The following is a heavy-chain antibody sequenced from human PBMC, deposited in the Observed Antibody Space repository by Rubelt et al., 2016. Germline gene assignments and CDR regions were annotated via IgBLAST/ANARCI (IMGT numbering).Heavy chain of an antibody. D-gene: IGHD5-24*01. J-gene: IGHJ4*02. Sequence: QVQLVQSGAEVKKPGASVKVSCKASGYTFTGYYMHWVRQAPGQGLEWMGWINPNRGGTNYAQKFQGRVTMTTDTSTSTAYMELRSLRSDDTAVYYCARERDDYGDYWGQGTLVTVSS. CDR3: ARERDDYGDY. CDR2: INPNRGGT. CDR1: GYTFTGYY. V-gene: IGHV1-2*02.